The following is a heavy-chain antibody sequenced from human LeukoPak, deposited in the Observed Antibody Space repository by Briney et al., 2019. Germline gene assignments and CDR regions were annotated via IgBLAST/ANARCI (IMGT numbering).Heavy chain of an antibody. CDR1: GGSFSGYY. D-gene: IGHD2-2*01. CDR3: ARAGGYCSSTSCRSPLGY. Sequence: SETLSLTCAVYGGSFSGYYWSWIRQPPGKGLEWIEEINHSGSTNYNPSLKSRVTISVDTSKNQFSLKLSSVTAADTAVYYCARAGGYCSSTSCRSPLGYWGQGTLVTVSS. V-gene: IGHV4-34*01. CDR2: INHSGST. J-gene: IGHJ4*02.